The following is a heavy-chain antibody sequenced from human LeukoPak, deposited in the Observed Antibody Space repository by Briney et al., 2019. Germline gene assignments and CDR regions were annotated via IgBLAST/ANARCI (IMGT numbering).Heavy chain of an antibody. CDR1: GFTFDDYA. J-gene: IGHJ4*02. CDR3: AKHATPEQWLHYFDY. Sequence: GGSLRLSCAASGFTFDDYAMHWVRQAPGKGLEWVSLISGDGGSTYYADSVKGRFTISRDNSKNSLYLQMNSLRTEDTALYYCAKHATPEQWLHYFDYWGQGTLVTVSS. CDR2: ISGDGGST. D-gene: IGHD6-19*01. V-gene: IGHV3-43*02.